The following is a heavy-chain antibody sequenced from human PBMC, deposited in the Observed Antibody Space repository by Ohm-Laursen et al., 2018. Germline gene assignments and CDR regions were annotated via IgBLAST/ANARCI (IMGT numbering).Heavy chain of an antibody. Sequence: SQTLSLTCTVSGGSLRNYYWSWIRQPPGKGLEWIGYIYYNGNPRYNPSLESRVTISVDPPKNHFSLKLNSVTAADTALYYCVLYSSFSVSWGQGTLVTVSS. V-gene: IGHV4-59*08. D-gene: IGHD6-6*01. J-gene: IGHJ5*02. CDR2: IYYNGNP. CDR1: GGSLRNYY. CDR3: VLYSSFSVS.